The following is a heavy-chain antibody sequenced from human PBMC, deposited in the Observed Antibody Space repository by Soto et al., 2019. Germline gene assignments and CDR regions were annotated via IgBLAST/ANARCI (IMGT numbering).Heavy chain of an antibody. V-gene: IGHV3-23*01. CDR1: GFTFSSYA. CDR2: ISGSGGTT. CDR3: AKDYIAAANDYYFDC. Sequence: PGGSLRLSCAASGFTFSSYAMSWVRQAPGKGLEWVSTISGSGGTTYYADSVKGRFTISRDNSKNTLYLQMNSLRAEDTAVYYCAKDYIAAANDYYFDCWGQGTLVTVSS. D-gene: IGHD6-13*01. J-gene: IGHJ4*02.